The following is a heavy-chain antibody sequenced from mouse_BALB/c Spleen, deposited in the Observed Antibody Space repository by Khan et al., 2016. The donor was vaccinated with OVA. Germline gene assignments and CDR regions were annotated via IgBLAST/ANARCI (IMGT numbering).Heavy chain of an antibody. D-gene: IGHD1-1*01. CDR1: GFTFSTYG. V-gene: IGHV5-6*01. J-gene: IGHJ4*01. CDR3: ARHWVGIMDY. Sequence: EVQLVESGGDLVKPGGSLKLSRAASGFTFSTYGMSWVRQTPDKRLEWVATISSAGTYTYYPDSVKGRFTISSDNAKHTLYLQMNSLRSEDTAMYYCARHWVGIMDYWGQGTSLTVSS. CDR2: ISSAGTYT.